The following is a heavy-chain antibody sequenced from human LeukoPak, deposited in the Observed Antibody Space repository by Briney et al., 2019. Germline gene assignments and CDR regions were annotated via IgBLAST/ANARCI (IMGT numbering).Heavy chain of an antibody. V-gene: IGHV1-69*13. CDR1: GDTSSNYG. CDR2: ITPIFHTP. CDR3: AREDWNPPYFYYGMGI. Sequence: SVKVSCKASGDTSSNYGINWVRQAPGQGLEWMGGITPIFHTPNYAQKFQGRVTISADESTTTAYMELTSLRSDDTAVYYCAREDWNPPYFYYGMGIWGQGTMVTVSS. J-gene: IGHJ6*02. D-gene: IGHD1-1*01.